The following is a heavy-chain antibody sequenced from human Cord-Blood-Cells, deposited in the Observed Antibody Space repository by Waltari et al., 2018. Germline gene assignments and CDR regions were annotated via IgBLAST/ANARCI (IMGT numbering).Heavy chain of an antibody. V-gene: IGHV1-69*01. CDR2: IIPIFGTA. J-gene: IGHJ3*02. CDR1: GGTFSSYA. CDR3: ARFTETGDDAFDI. D-gene: IGHD7-27*01. Sequence: QVQLVQSGAEVKKPGSSVKVSCKASGGTFSSYALSWVRQAPGQGLGWMGWIIPIFGTANYAQKFQGRVTITADESTSTAYMGLSSLRSEDTAVYYCARFTETGDDAFDIWGQGTMVTVSS.